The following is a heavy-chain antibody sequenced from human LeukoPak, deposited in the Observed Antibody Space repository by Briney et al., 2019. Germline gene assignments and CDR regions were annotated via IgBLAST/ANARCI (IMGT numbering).Heavy chain of an antibody. V-gene: IGHV4-39*01. J-gene: IGHJ1*01. D-gene: IGHD3-3*01. CDR3: ARGWGIFGVVVSQVQYFQH. Sequence: PSETLSLTCTVSGGSISSSSYYWGWIRQPPGKGLEWIGSIYYSGSTYYNPSLKSRVTISVDTSKNQFSLKLSSVTAADTAVYYCARGWGIFGVVVSQVQYFQHWGQGTLVTVSS. CDR1: GGSISSSSYY. CDR2: IYYSGST.